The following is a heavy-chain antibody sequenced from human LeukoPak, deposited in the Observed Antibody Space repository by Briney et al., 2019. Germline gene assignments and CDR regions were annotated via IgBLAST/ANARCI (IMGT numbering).Heavy chain of an antibody. V-gene: IGHV3-21*01. Sequence: GGSLRLSCAASGFTFSSYWMSWVRQAPGKELEWVSSISSSSSYIYYADSVKGRFTISRDNAKNSLYLQMNSLRAEDTAVYYCARDLIAAGSEGSGYWGQGTLVTVSS. CDR2: ISSSSSYI. D-gene: IGHD6-13*01. CDR1: GFTFSSYW. J-gene: IGHJ4*02. CDR3: ARDLIAAGSEGSGY.